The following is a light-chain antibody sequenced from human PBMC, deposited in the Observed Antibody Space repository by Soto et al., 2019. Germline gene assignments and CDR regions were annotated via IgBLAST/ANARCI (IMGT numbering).Light chain of an antibody. CDR1: QTISSW. Sequence: DIQMTQSPSTLSGSVGDRVTITCRASQTISSWLAWYQQKPGKAPKLLIYKASTLKSGVPSRFSGSGSGTEFTLTISSLQPDDFATYYCQHYNSYSEAXGQGTKVDIK. CDR3: QHYNSYSEA. CDR2: KAS. J-gene: IGKJ1*01. V-gene: IGKV1-5*03.